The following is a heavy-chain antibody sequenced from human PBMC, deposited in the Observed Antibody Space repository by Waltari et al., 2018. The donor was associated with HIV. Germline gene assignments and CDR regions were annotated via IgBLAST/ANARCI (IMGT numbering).Heavy chain of an antibody. Sequence: EVQLVESGGGLVKPGESLRVSCAASGVDFKKYWMSWFRQAPEKGLEWVGRIKSKQSGGTVDYAAPVKGRFTISRDDSKNMMYLQMDSLESEDTAVYYCTTGSSGAEDYWGQGTLVTVSS. CDR3: TTGSSGAEDY. V-gene: IGHV3-15*01. J-gene: IGHJ4*02. D-gene: IGHD3-22*01. CDR1: GVDFKKYW. CDR2: IKSKQSGGTV.